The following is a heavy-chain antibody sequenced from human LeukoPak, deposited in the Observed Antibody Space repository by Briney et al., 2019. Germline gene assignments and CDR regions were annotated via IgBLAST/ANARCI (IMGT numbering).Heavy chain of an antibody. D-gene: IGHD1-26*01. Sequence: PGGSLRLSCAASGFTFSSYWMHWVRQVPGKGLVWVSRINSDGSSTNYADSVKGRFTISRDNAKNTLYLQMNSLRADDTAVYYCARAGGRYSGSPYWGQGTPVTVSS. CDR2: INSDGSST. CDR1: GFTFSSYW. J-gene: IGHJ4*02. CDR3: ARAGGRYSGSPY. V-gene: IGHV3-74*01.